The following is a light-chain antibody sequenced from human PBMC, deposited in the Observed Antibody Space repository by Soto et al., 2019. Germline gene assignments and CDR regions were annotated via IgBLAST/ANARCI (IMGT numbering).Light chain of an antibody. J-gene: IGLJ2*01. CDR1: NIGSKS. CDR3: QVWDSSSDRDVV. Sequence: SYELTQPPSVSVAPGKTARITRGGKNIGSKSMHWYKQKPGQAPVLGIYYDSDRPSGSTERFSGSNSGNTATLAISRVEAGDEADYYCQVWDSSSDRDVVFGGGTKLTVL. V-gene: IGLV3-21*04. CDR2: YDS.